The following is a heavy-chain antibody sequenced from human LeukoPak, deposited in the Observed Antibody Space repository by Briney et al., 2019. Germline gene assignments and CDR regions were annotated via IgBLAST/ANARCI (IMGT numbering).Heavy chain of an antibody. Sequence: GGSLTLSCGASGLRFSSYWMDWVRQAPGKGLEWVAHIKEDGSGEYYVDSVKGRFTNSIDHAKKSMYLQMSRLSVEDTAIYSCVSGSGWIFDYWGQGTLVTVS. V-gene: IGHV3-7*03. CDR2: IKEDGSGE. D-gene: IGHD6-19*01. CDR1: GLRFSSYW. CDR3: VSGSGWIFDY. J-gene: IGHJ4*02.